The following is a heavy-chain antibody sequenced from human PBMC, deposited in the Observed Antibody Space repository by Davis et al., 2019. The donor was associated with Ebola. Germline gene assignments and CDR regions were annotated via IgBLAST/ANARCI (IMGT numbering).Heavy chain of an antibody. J-gene: IGHJ6*02. D-gene: IGHD1-20*01. CDR2: IIPIFGTA. CDR1: GGTFSSYA. V-gene: IGHV1-69*13. CDR3: ARDRHFITGTPPRAWYYYYGMDV. Sequence: SVKVSCKASGGTFSSYAISWVRQAPGQGLEWMGGIIPIFGTANYAQKFQGRVTITADESTSTAYMELSSLRSEDTAVYYCARDRHFITGTPPRAWYYYYGMDVWGQGTTVTVSS.